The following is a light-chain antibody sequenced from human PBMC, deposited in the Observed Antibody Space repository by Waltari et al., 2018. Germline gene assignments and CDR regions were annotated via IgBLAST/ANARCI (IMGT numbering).Light chain of an antibody. CDR1: SSDVGGYNY. CDR2: DVS. V-gene: IGLV2-11*01. Sequence: QSPLTQPRSVSGSPGQAVTISCTGTSSDVGGYNYVSWFQQHPGKAPKLMIHDVSKRPSGVPDRFSGSKSGNTASLTISGLQADDETDYYCCSYAGRYTWVFGGGTKLTVL. J-gene: IGLJ3*02. CDR3: CSYAGRYTWV.